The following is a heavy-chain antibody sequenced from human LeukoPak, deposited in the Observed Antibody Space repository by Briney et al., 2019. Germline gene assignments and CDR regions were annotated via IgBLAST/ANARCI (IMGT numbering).Heavy chain of an antibody. J-gene: IGHJ6*03. CDR1: GNTFTMYN. CDR3: AREERWGLSAHWGVLFASYYTYYYMDV. D-gene: IGHD5-24*01. Sequence: GASAKVSCKAPGNTFTMYNIHWVRQAPGQGLEWMGLINPSDGATTYTQKFQGRVTMTTDMSTTTDYMDLRSLGSEDTAVYFCAREERWGLSAHWGVLFASYYTYYYMDVWGRGTTVTVSS. V-gene: IGHV1-46*01. CDR2: INPSDGAT.